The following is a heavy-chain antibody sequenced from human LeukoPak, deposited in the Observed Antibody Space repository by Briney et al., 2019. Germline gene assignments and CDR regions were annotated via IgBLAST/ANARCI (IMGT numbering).Heavy chain of an antibody. D-gene: IGHD6-19*01. J-gene: IGHJ4*02. CDR1: GDSIRSYY. V-gene: IGHV4-59*08. CDR2: SYYRGSS. CDR3: ARWYSSGWAFDY. Sequence: PSETLSLTCSVSGDSIRSYYWTWVWQPPGKGLEWIGYSYYRGSSNYNPSLKSRVTISVDPSKNQFSLRLTSVTAADTAVYYCARWYSSGWAFDYWGQGTLVTVSS.